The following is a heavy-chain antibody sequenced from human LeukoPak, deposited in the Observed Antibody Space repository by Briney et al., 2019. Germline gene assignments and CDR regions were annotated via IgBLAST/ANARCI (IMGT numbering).Heavy chain of an antibody. V-gene: IGHV3-30-3*01. CDR1: GFNFRNYA. CDR2: ISYDGSTK. J-gene: IGHJ4*02. Sequence: GGSLRLSCAASGFNFRNYAMHWVRQAPGKGLEWVAVISYDGSTKYYADSVKGRFTISRDNSNNTLYLQVSSLRAGDTAVYYCGSFDYWGQGTLVTVSS. CDR3: GSFDY.